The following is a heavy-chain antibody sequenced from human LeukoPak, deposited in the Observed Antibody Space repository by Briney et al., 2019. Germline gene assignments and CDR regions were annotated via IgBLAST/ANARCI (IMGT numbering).Heavy chain of an antibody. J-gene: IGHJ4*02. V-gene: IGHV3-69-1*02. Sequence: GGSLRLSCAASGFTFGDYYMNWVVQAPGKALEWVSSISSSSTIYYADSVKGRFTISRDNAKNSLYLQMNSLRAEDTAVYYCARDPHITMIVVVIPDYWGQGTLVTVSS. CDR1: GFTFGDYY. D-gene: IGHD3-22*01. CDR3: ARDPHITMIVVVIPDY. CDR2: ISSSSTI.